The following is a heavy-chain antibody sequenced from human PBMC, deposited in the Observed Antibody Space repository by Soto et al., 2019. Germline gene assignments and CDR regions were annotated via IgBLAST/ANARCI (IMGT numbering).Heavy chain of an antibody. D-gene: IGHD3-22*01. CDR3: ARDEIVVVYPYYYGMDV. CDR2: IWYDGSNK. V-gene: IGHV3-33*01. Sequence: PGGSLRLSCAASGFTFRSYGMHWVRQAPGKGLEWVAVIWYDGSNKYYADSVKGRFTISRDNSKNTLYLQMNSLRAEDTAVYYCARDEIVVVYPYYYGMDVWGQGTTVTVSS. J-gene: IGHJ6*02. CDR1: GFTFRSYG.